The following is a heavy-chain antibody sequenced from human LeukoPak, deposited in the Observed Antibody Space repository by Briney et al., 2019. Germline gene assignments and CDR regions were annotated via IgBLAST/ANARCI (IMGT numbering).Heavy chain of an antibody. D-gene: IGHD2-2*01. CDR2: ISAYSGNT. CDR3: ARVGEYCTGTNCLDY. V-gene: IGHV1-18*01. J-gene: IGHJ4*02. CDR1: GYTFTSYG. Sequence: ASVKVSCKASGYTFTSYGISWVRQAPGQGLEWMGWISAYSGNTNYAQDLQGRVTMTTDTSTSTAYMELRSLRSDDTAVYYCARVGEYCTGTNCLDYWGQGTLVTVSS.